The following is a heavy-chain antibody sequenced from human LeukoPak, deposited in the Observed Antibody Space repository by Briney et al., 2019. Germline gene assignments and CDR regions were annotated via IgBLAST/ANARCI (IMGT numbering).Heavy chain of an antibody. CDR2: IYYSVST. CDR1: GGSISRGNYY. J-gene: IGHJ3*02. V-gene: IGHV4-39*01. Sequence: APETLSLTCTVSGGSISRGNYYWGWLRQPPGKGLEWIGSIYYSVSTYYSPSLKSRVTISADTSKNQCSLKLSSVTAADTAVYFCARRHGGWHAFDIWGQGTMVTVSS. D-gene: IGHD3-16*01. CDR3: ARRHGGWHAFDI.